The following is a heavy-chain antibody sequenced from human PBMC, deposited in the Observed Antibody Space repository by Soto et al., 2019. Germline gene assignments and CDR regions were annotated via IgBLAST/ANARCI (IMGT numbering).Heavy chain of an antibody. CDR2: ISYDGSNN. D-gene: IGHD5-18*01. Sequence: WGSLRLSCAASGFTFSSYAMHWVRQAPGKGLEWVAVISYDGSNNYYADSVKGRFTISRDNSKNTLYLQMNSLRAEDTAVYYCARECVDTTPPCEYWGQGTLVTVSA. V-gene: IGHV3-30-3*01. CDR1: GFTFSSYA. CDR3: ARECVDTTPPCEY. J-gene: IGHJ1*01.